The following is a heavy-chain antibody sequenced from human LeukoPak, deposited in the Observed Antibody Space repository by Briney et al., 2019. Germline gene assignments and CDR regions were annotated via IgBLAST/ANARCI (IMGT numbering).Heavy chain of an antibody. V-gene: IGHV4-39*07. D-gene: IGHD5-18*01. J-gene: IGHJ5*02. CDR1: GGSISSSSYY. CDR2: IYYSGST. Sequence: SETLSLTCTVSGGSISSSSYYWGWIRQPPGKGLEWIGSIYYSGSTYYNPSLKSRVTISVDTSKNQFSLKLSSVTAADTAVYYCARGTDTAMVNEGWFDPWGQGTLVTVSS. CDR3: ARGTDTAMVNEGWFDP.